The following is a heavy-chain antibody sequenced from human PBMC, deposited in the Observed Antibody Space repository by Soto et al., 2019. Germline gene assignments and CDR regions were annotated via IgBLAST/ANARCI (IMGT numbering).Heavy chain of an antibody. D-gene: IGHD3-10*01. CDR3: ASGGFGSPYYFDY. V-gene: IGHV1-3*01. CDR1: GYTFTGYY. Sequence: GASVKVSCKASGYTFTGYYMHWVRQAPGQGLEWMGWINAGNGNTKYSQKFQGRVTITRDTSASTAYMELSSLRSEDTAVYYCASGGFGSPYYFDYWGQGTLVTVSS. CDR2: INAGNGNT. J-gene: IGHJ4*02.